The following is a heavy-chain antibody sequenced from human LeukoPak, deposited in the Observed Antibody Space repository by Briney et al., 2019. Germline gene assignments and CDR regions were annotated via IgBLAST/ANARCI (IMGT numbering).Heavy chain of an antibody. CDR3: ATPAAGPGAEYSLY. CDR2: ISSVVDSGRTI. Sequence: PGGSLRLSCAASGFTFSSYAMSWIRQAPGKRLEWVSYISSVVDSGRTIYYADSVKGRFTISRGNAKNSLYLQMNSLRAEDTAVYYCATPAAGPGAEYSLYWGQGTLVIVSS. V-gene: IGHV3-11*01. D-gene: IGHD6-13*01. CDR1: GFTFSSYA. J-gene: IGHJ1*01.